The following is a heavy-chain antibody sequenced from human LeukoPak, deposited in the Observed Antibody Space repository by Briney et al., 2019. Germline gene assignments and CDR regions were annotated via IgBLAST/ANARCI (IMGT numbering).Heavy chain of an antibody. D-gene: IGHD1-1*01. CDR2: ISDNGGDT. CDR1: GFTFNNYA. J-gene: IGHJ4*02. V-gene: IGHV3-23*01. Sequence: PGGSLRLSCAASGFTFNNYAMSWVRQAPGKGLEWVSAISDNGGDTKYADSVKGRLTISRDNSKNTLYLQMNSLRVEDTAIYYCGKDWKLDYWGRGTLVTVSS. CDR3: GKDWKLDY.